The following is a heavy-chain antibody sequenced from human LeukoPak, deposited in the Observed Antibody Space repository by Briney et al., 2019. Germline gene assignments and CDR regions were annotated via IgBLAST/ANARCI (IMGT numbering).Heavy chain of an antibody. V-gene: IGHV1-2*02. D-gene: IGHD2-2*02. J-gene: IGHJ3*02. CDR3: ARRYRNGLDAFDI. Sequence: GPSLKLSRKASPYTSTGDYLHWGRHAPGQGPEWVGWIDPNNGDKDYAQEFQGRVTMTRVRSISTAYMELSRLRSDDTAVYYCARRYRNGLDAFDIWGQGTMVSVSS. CDR1: PYTSTGDY. CDR2: IDPNNGDK.